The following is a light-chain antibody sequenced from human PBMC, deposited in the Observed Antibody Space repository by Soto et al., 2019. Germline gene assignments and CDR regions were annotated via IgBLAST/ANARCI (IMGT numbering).Light chain of an antibody. CDR2: SNN. V-gene: IGLV1-44*01. J-gene: IGLJ2*01. Sequence: QSVLTQPPSASGTPGQRVTISCSGSSSNIGSNTVNWYKQLPGTAPKLLIYSNNQRPSGVPDRFSGSKSGTSASLAISGLQSLAAAVYYLAPWDDSLNVVVFGGGTKLTVL. CDR1: SSNIGSNT. CDR3: APWDDSLNVVV.